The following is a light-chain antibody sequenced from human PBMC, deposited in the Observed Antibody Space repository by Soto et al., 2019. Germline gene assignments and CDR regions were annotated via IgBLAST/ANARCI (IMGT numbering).Light chain of an antibody. Sequence: QSVLTQPASASGTPGQRVTISCSGSSSNIGSNFVYWYQQLPGTAPKLLMYSNDQRPSGVPDRFAGSKSGTSASLAISGLRSEDEDDYYCAAWDDSLLGVLFGGGTKLTVL. CDR1: SSNIGSNF. CDR3: AAWDDSLLGVL. CDR2: SND. J-gene: IGLJ2*01. V-gene: IGLV1-47*02.